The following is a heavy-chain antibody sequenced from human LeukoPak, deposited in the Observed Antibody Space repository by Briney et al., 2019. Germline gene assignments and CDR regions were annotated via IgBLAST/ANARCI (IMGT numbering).Heavy chain of an antibody. D-gene: IGHD3-22*01. V-gene: IGHV3-23*01. CDR2: ISGSGGST. CDR1: GITVSSHY. CDR3: AKAPLYYYDSSGYFDY. Sequence: GGSLRLSCAASGITVSSHYMTWVRQAPGKGLEWVAGISGSGGSTNYADSVKGRFAISRDNSKNTLYLQMNSLRAEDTAVYYCAKAPLYYYDSSGYFDYWGQGTLVTVSS. J-gene: IGHJ4*02.